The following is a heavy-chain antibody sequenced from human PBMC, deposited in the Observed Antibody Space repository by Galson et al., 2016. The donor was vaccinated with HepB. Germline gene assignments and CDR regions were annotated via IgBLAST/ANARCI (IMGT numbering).Heavy chain of an antibody. CDR2: ISAGGGRT. CDR3: AKDRASRLSSRGWLTNDALDI. V-gene: IGHV3-23*01. D-gene: IGHD6-19*01. Sequence: SLRLSCAVSGFTFDSYDMSWVRQAPGEGPEWVSAISAGGGRTNYVDSVKGRFTISRDNSKSTLYLQMNSLRVDDTALYYCAKDRASRLSSRGWLTNDALDIWGQGTMVTVSS. J-gene: IGHJ3*02. CDR1: GFTFDSYD.